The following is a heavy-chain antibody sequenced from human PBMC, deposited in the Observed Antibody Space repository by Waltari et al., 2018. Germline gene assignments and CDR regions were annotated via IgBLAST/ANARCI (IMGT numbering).Heavy chain of an antibody. CDR2: IYHSGST. D-gene: IGHD2-2*01. CDR3: ARSSSNQYYFDY. J-gene: IGHJ4*02. V-gene: IGHV4-38-2*01. CDR1: GYSISSGYY. Sequence: QVQLQESGPGLVKPSETLSLTCAVPGYSISSGYYWGWIRQPPGKGLEWIGSIYHSGSTYYNPSLKSRVTISVDTSKNQFSLKLSSVTAADTAVYYCARSSSNQYYFDYWGQGTLVTVSS.